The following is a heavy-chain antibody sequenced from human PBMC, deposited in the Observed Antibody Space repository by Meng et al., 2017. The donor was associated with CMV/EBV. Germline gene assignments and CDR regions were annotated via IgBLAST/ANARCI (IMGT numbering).Heavy chain of an antibody. CDR3: AREVVVITPYNWFDP. CDR1: GGSISSGSYY. J-gene: IGHJ5*02. CDR2: IYTSGST. Sequence: QVQRPESGPGLVKPSQTLSLTCTVSGGSISSGSYYWSWIRQPAGKGLEWIGRIYTSGSTNYNPSLKSRVTISVDTSKNQFSLKLSSVTAADTAVYYCAREVVVITPYNWFDPWGQGTLVTVSS. D-gene: IGHD3-22*01. V-gene: IGHV4-61*02.